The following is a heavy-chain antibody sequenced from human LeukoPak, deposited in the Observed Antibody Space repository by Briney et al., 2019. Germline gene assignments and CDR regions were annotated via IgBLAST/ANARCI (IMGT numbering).Heavy chain of an antibody. Sequence: SVKVSCKASGGTFSSYAISWVRQAPGQGLEWMGRIIPILGIANYAQKFQGRVTITADKSTSTAYMELSSLRSEDTAVYCCARAMVRGVIDYWGQGTLVTVSS. CDR3: ARAMVRGVIDY. CDR1: GGTFSSYA. CDR2: IIPILGIA. D-gene: IGHD3-10*01. V-gene: IGHV1-69*04. J-gene: IGHJ4*02.